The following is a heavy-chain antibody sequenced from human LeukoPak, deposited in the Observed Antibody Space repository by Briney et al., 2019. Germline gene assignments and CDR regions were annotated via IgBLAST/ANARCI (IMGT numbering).Heavy chain of an antibody. V-gene: IGHV1-69*13. D-gene: IGHD1-26*01. CDR1: GGTFSSYA. CDR2: IIPIFGTA. J-gene: IGHJ4*02. CDR3: ARAIVGASIVPGSFDC. Sequence: SVKVSCKASGGTFSSYAISWVRQAPGQGLEWMGGIIPIFGTANYAQKFQGRVTITADESTSTAYMELSSLRSEDTAVYYCARAIVGASIVPGSFDCWGQGTLVTVSS.